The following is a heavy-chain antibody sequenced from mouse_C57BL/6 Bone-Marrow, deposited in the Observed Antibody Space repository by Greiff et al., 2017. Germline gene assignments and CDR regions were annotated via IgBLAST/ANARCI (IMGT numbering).Heavy chain of an antibody. Sequence: VQLQQPGAELVKPGASVKLSCKASGYTFTSYWMHWVKQRPGQGLEWIGMIHPNSGSTNYNEKFKGKSTLTVDKSSSTAYMQLSSLTSEDSAVYYCAREGDYYGSSPFAYWGQGTLVTVSA. CDR2: IHPNSGST. CDR3: AREGDYYGSSPFAY. CDR1: GYTFTSYW. V-gene: IGHV1-64*01. D-gene: IGHD1-1*01. J-gene: IGHJ3*01.